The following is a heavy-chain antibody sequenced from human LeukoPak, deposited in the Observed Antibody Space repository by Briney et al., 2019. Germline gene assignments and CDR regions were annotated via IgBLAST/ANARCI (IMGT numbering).Heavy chain of an antibody. V-gene: IGHV3-21*01. CDR3: ARVGGLSGGFDY. CDR2: ISSSSSYI. D-gene: IGHD6-25*01. Sequence: GGSLRLSCAASGFTFSSYSMYWVRQAPGKGLEWVSSISSSSSYIYYADSVKGRFTISRDNAKNSLYLQMNSLRAEDTAVYYCARVGGLSGGFDYWGQGTLVTVSS. CDR1: GFTFSSYS. J-gene: IGHJ4*02.